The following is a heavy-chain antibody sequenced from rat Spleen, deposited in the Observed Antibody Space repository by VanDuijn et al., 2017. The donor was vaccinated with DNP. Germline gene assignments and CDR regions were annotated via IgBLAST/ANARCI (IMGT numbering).Heavy chain of an antibody. J-gene: IGHJ4*01. CDR3: AKEQVWYAMDA. CDR1: GFTFSTYW. CDR2: INPDGGAT. V-gene: IGHV5-58*01. Sequence: EVQLVESGGGLVQPGRSLRLSCVASGFTFSTYWMFWIRQAPGKGLEWVASINPDGGATYYPDSVKGRFTISRDNAENTIYLQMNSLRSEDTATYYCAKEQVWYAMDAWGQGTSVTVSS. D-gene: IGHD4-6*01.